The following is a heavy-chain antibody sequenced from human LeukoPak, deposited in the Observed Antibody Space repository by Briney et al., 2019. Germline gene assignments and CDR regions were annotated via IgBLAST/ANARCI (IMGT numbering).Heavy chain of an antibody. J-gene: IGHJ4*02. Sequence: PGGSLRLSCAASGFAFSDNAMTWVRQAPGKGLEWVSTILHIASNTYYADSVKGRFTISRDNSKNTLYLQMNSLRGEDTAVYFCAKPRGATVPQLFFDYWGQGTLVTVSS. D-gene: IGHD3-10*01. V-gene: IGHV3-23*01. CDR2: ILHIASNT. CDR1: GFAFSDNA. CDR3: AKPRGATVPQLFFDY.